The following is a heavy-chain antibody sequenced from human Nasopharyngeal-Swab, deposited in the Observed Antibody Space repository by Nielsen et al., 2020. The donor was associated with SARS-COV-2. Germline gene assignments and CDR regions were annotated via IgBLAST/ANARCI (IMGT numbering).Heavy chain of an antibody. V-gene: IGHV3-21*01. J-gene: IGHJ4*02. Sequence: GGPLRLSCAASGFIFSTYTMNWVRQAPGKGLEWLSSIRSSTSYIYYADSVKGRFTISRDNAKNSLYLQMNSLRTEDTAVYYCATSGYSSGWIFWGQGTLVTVSS. CDR1: GFIFSTYT. D-gene: IGHD6-19*01. CDR3: ATSGYSSGWIF. CDR2: IRSSTSYI.